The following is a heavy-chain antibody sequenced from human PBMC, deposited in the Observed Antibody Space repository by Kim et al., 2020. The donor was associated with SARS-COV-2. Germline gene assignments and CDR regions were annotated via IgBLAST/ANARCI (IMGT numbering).Heavy chain of an antibody. CDR1: GYTFTGYY. V-gene: IGHV1-2*02. Sequence: ASVKVSCKASGYTFTGYYIHWVRQAPGQGLEWMGGINSNSGGTKYAQKFQGRVTMTRDTSTSTAYMELSRLRSDDTAVYYCARSCEVCCQGTTVTDSS. CDR3: ARSCEV. CDR2: INSNSGGT. J-gene: IGHJ6*02.